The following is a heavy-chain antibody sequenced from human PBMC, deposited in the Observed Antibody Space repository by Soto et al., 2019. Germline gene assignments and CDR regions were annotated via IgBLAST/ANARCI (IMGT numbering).Heavy chain of an antibody. CDR3: ARGGDGYHFGAVY. J-gene: IGHJ4*02. Sequence: QVQLVQSGAEVKEPGSSVKVSCKASGGGNLRDYRTTWVRLAPGQGLEWMGGIIPKLGSANYAQNFQGRVTMTADESTNTVYMELRSLRSDDTAVYYCARGGDGYHFGAVYWVQGTPVTVSS. CDR2: IIPKLGSA. CDR1: GGGNLRDYR. D-gene: IGHD2-21*01. V-gene: IGHV1-69*01.